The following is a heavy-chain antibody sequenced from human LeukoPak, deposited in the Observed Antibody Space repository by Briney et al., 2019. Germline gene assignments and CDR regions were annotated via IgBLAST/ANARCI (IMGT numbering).Heavy chain of an antibody. CDR1: GGSISSTRSY. CDR3: ARNISTVANGARYNWFDP. V-gene: IGHV4-39*01. J-gene: IGHJ5*02. D-gene: IGHD4-11*01. Sequence: SEFLSLTCIVSGGSISSTRSYWYWIRQSPGNGLEWIGTIYYSGSTDYNPSLKSRVTMSVETSKNQFSLKLSSVTAADTAVYYCARNISTVANGARYNWFDPWGQGTLVTVSS. CDR2: IYYSGST.